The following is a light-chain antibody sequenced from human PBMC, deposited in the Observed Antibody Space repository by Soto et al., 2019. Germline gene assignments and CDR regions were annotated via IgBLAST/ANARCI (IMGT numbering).Light chain of an antibody. CDR2: GAS. V-gene: IGKV3-20*01. CDR3: QQYGNSPWT. Sequence: VFTQAPGTLALSRGERATLSCRASQSVSSSYVAGYQHRPGKAPRLLSVGASSRATCIPDRFSGTGSGTDCTLTISRLETEDFAVYYCQQYGNSPWTVGQGTKLDIK. CDR1: QSVSSSY. J-gene: IGKJ1*01.